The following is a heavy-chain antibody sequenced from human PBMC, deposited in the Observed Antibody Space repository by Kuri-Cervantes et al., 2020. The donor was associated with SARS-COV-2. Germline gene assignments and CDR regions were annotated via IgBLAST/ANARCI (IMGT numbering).Heavy chain of an antibody. CDR2: ISGSGGST. CDR1: GFTFSSYA. CDR3: AKNPVPAAIRFDY. V-gene: IGHV3-23*01. Sequence: GGSLSLSCPASGFTFSSYAMSWVRQAPGKGLEWVSAISGSGGSTYYADSVKGRFTISRDNSKNTLYLQMNSLRAEDTAVYYCAKNPVPAAIRFDYWGQGTLVTVSS. J-gene: IGHJ4*02. D-gene: IGHD2-2*01.